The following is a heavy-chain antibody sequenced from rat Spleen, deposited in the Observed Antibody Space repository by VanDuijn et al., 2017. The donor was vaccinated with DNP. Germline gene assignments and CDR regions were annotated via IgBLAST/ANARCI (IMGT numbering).Heavy chain of an antibody. J-gene: IGHJ2*01. D-gene: IGHD1-1*01. CDR1: GYSITSNY. Sequence: EVQLQESGPGLVKPSQSLSLTCSVTGYSITSNYWGWIRKFPENKMEWSGYISYSGYTSYNPYLKIRISITRDTSKNQFFLHLNSVTTEDTATYYCARWVRYFDYWGHGVMVTVSS. CDR3: ARWVRYFDY. CDR2: ISYSGYT. V-gene: IGHV3-1*01.